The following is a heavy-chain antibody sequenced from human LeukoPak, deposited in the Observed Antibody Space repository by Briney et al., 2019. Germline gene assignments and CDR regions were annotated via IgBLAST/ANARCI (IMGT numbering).Heavy chain of an antibody. J-gene: IGHJ5*02. CDR1: GGSISSSSYY. D-gene: IGHD5-24*01. CDR2: IYYSGST. Sequence: PSETLSLTCTVSGGSISSSSYYWGWIRQPPGKGLEWIGNIYYSGSTNYNPSLKSRVTISVDTSKNQFSLKLSSVTAADTAVYYCARGVLQRSWFDPWGQGTLVTVSS. CDR3: ARGVLQRSWFDP. V-gene: IGHV4-39*07.